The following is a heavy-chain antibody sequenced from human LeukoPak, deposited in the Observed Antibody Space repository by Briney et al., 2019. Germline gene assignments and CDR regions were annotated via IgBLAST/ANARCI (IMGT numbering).Heavy chain of an antibody. CDR1: GYTFTGYY. V-gene: IGHV1-2*06. Sequence: GASVKVSCKASGYTFTGYYMHWVRQAPGQGLEWMGRINPNSGGTNYAQKFQGRVTMTRDTSISTAYMELSRLRSDDTAVYYCARVGSAWELRLDYWGQGTLVTVSS. D-gene: IGHD1-26*01. CDR3: ARVGSAWELRLDY. J-gene: IGHJ4*02. CDR2: INPNSGGT.